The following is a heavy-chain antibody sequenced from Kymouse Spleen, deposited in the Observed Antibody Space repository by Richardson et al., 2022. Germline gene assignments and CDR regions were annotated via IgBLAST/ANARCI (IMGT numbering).Heavy chain of an antibody. CDR3: ARDRYCSGGSCYYFDL. CDR2: ISSSSSYI. V-gene: IGHV3-21*03. Sequence: EVQLVESGGGLVKPGGSLRLSCAASGFTFSSYSMNWVRQAPGKGLEWVSSISSSSSYIYYADSVKGRFTISRDNAKNSLYLQMNSLRAEDTAVYYCARDRYCSGGSCYYFDLWGRGTLVTVSS. CDR1: GFTFSSYS. D-gene: IGHD2-15*01. J-gene: IGHJ2*01.